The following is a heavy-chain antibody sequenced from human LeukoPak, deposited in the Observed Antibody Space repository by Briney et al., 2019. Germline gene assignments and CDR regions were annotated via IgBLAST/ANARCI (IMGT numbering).Heavy chain of an antibody. CDR3: ARDHYDFWSGYLYGWFDP. Sequence: PSETLSLTCTVPGGSISSSSYYWGWIRQPPGKGLEWIGSIYYSGSTYYNPSLKSRVTISVDTSKNQFSLKLSSVTAADTAVYYCARDHYDFWSGYLYGWFDPWGQGTLVTVSS. V-gene: IGHV4-39*01. CDR1: GGSISSSSYY. D-gene: IGHD3-3*01. J-gene: IGHJ5*02. CDR2: IYYSGST.